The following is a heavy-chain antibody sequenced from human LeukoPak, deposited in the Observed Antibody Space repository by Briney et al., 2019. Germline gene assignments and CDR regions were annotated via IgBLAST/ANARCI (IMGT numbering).Heavy chain of an antibody. CDR3: AKLVSQWLVAAFDI. J-gene: IGHJ3*02. CDR1: GFTFSTYA. D-gene: IGHD6-19*01. Sequence: GGSLRLSCAASGFTFSTYAMSWVRQAPGKGLEWVSGISWNSGSIGYADSVKGRFTISRDNAKNSLYLQMNSLRAEDTALYYCAKLVSQWLVAAFDIWGQGTMVTVSS. V-gene: IGHV3-9*01. CDR2: ISWNSGSI.